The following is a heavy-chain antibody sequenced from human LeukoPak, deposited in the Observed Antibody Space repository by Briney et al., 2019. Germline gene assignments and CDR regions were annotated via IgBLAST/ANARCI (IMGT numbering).Heavy chain of an antibody. Sequence: GGSLRLSCTASGFTFGDYYMTWIRQAPGKGPEWLAYINSSGRTIYYADSVKGRFTISRDNSKNTLYLQMNSLRAEDTAVYYCAKIRPVDGGAFDIWGQGTMVTVSS. D-gene: IGHD3-16*01. J-gene: IGHJ3*02. CDR3: AKIRPVDGGAFDI. CDR1: GFTFGDYY. V-gene: IGHV3-11*01. CDR2: INSSGRTI.